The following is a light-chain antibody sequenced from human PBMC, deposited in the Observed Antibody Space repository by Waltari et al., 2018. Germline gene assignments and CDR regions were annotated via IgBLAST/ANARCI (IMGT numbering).Light chain of an antibody. Sequence: QSLLTQPPSASGTPGQRVTLSCSGSSSNIGSYYVYWYQQPPGTATKPPIDGNNPRPSGVPARFPGSKSGTSGSRAISGLRSEDEADYYCAAWDDRLRGVVFGGGTKLTV. CDR2: GNN. J-gene: IGLJ2*01. V-gene: IGLV1-47*01. CDR1: SSNIGSYY. CDR3: AAWDDRLRGVV.